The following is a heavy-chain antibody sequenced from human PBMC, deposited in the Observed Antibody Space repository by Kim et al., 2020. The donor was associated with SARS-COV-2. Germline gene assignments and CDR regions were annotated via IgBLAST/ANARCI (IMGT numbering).Heavy chain of an antibody. CDR2: ISSSSSYI. J-gene: IGHJ6*02. CDR1: GFTFSSYS. Sequence: GGSLRLSCAASGFTFSSYSMNWVRQAPGKGLEWVSFISSSSSYIYYADSVKGRFTISRDNAKNSLYLQMNSLRAEDTAVYYCARDSPGDYYYYGMDVWGQGTTVTVSS. D-gene: IGHD4-17*01. V-gene: IGHV3-21*01. CDR3: ARDSPGDYYYYGMDV.